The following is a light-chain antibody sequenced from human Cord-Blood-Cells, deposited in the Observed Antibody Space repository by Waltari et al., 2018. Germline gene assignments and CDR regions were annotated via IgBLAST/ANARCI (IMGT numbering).Light chain of an antibody. Sequence: QSVLTQPPSVSEAPRQRVTIPCSGSSSTLGNNAVNWYPQLPGKAPKLLIYYDDLLPSGVSDRFSGSKSGTSASLAISGLQSEDEADYYCAAWDDSLNGWVFGGGTKLTVL. CDR1: SSTLGNNA. CDR3: AAWDDSLNGWV. J-gene: IGLJ3*02. V-gene: IGLV1-36*01. CDR2: YDD.